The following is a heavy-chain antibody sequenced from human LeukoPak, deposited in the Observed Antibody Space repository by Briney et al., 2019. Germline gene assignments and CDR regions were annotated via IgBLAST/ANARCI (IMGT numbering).Heavy chain of an antibody. J-gene: IGHJ6*03. Sequence: SETLSLTCTVSGGSISSHYWSWIRQPPGKGLEWIGYISYSGSTNYNPSLKSRVTISVDTSKNQFSLKLSSVTAADTAVYYCAGASPYYYYMDVWGKGTTVTVSS. CDR1: GGSISSHY. V-gene: IGHV4-59*11. CDR2: ISYSGST. CDR3: AGASPYYYYMDV.